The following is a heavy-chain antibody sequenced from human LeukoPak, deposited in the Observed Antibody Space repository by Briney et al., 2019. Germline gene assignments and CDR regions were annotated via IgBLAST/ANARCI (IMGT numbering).Heavy chain of an antibody. CDR2: IYYSGST. CDR3: ARRDNWTIDY. Sequence: SETLSLTCTVSGGSISSSSYYWGWIRQPPGKGLEWIGSIYYSGSTYYNPSLKSRVTISVDTSKNQFSLKLSSVTAAGTAVYYCARRDNWTIDYWGQGTLVTVSS. V-gene: IGHV4-39*01. J-gene: IGHJ4*02. D-gene: IGHD1-20*01. CDR1: GGSISSSSYY.